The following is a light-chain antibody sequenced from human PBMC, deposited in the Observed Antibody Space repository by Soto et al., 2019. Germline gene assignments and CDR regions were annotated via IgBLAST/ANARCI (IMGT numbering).Light chain of an antibody. V-gene: IGLV2-8*01. CDR3: SSSAGIYHYLV. Sequence: QSALTQPPSVSGSPGQSVTISCTGTSIDFVSYNSVSWYQQHPGKAPRLMIYEVNKRPSGVPDRFSGSKSGYTASLTVSGLQTEDEAFYYCSSSAGIYHYLVFGGGTKLTVL. CDR2: EVN. CDR1: SIDFVSYNS. J-gene: IGLJ3*02.